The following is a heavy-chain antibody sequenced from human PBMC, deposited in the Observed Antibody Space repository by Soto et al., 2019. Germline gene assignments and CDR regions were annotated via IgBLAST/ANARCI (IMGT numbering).Heavy chain of an antibody. CDR3: ARCRGGGSSGSNDY. J-gene: IGHJ4*02. CDR1: GYTFTSYD. V-gene: IGHV1-8*01. CDR2: MNPNSGDT. Sequence: ASVKVSCKASGYTFTSYDINWVRQATGQGLEWMGWMNPNSGDTGYTQKFQGRVTMTRDTSISTAYMELRSLRSEDTAVYYCARCRGGGSSGSNDYWGQGSLVTASS. D-gene: IGHD3-22*01.